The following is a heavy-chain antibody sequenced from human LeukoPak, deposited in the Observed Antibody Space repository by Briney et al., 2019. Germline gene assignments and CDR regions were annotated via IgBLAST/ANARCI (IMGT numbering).Heavy chain of an antibody. J-gene: IGHJ4*02. Sequence: ASVKVSCKASGYTFTSHDISWVRQAPGQGLEWMGWINIYNDNIKYAQNFQGRVTMTTDTSTSTVYMELTSLTSDDTAVYYCARSRGVAPYFGNWGQGTLVTVSS. CDR3: ARSRGVAPYFGN. CDR2: INIYNDNI. CDR1: GYTFTSHD. D-gene: IGHD3-10*01. V-gene: IGHV1-18*01.